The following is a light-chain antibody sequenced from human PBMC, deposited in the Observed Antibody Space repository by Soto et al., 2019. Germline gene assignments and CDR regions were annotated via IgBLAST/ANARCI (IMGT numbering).Light chain of an antibody. CDR2: GAS. V-gene: IGKV3-15*01. J-gene: IGKJ5*01. Sequence: EIVITPSPGPLSVSPGEGATLFCRASQSVRTKLAWYQQRAGQAPRLLMYGASTRATGIPDRFSGSGSGTEFTLTISSLQSEDFAVYYCQQYNSWPPITFGQGTRPAIK. CDR3: QQYNSWPPIT. CDR1: QSVRTK.